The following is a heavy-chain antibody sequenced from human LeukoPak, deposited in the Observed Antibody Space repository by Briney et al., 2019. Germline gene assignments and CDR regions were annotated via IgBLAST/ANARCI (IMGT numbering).Heavy chain of an antibody. Sequence: SETLSLTCTVSGGSISSGGYYWSWIRQPPGKGLEWIGYIYHSGSTYYNPSLKSRVTISVDRSKNQFSLKLSSVTAADTAMYYCAGSRYCSGGTCYATFDYWGQGTLVTVSS. D-gene: IGHD2-15*01. V-gene: IGHV4-30-2*01. CDR1: GGSISSGGYY. J-gene: IGHJ4*02. CDR3: AGSRYCSGGTCYATFDY. CDR2: IYHSGST.